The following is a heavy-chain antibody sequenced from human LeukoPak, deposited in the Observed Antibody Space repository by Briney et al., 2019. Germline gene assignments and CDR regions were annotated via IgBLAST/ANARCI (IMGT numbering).Heavy chain of an antibody. CDR1: GYTFTSYD. CDR2: INPSGGST. J-gene: IGHJ4*02. D-gene: IGHD6-19*01. Sequence: ASVKVSCKASGYTFTSYDINWVRQAPGQGLEWMGIINPSGGSTSYAQKFQGRVTMTRDTSTSTVYMELSSLRSEDTAVYYCARVPSSIAVAGTWFDYWGQGTLVTVSS. CDR3: ARVPSSIAVAGTWFDY. V-gene: IGHV1-46*01.